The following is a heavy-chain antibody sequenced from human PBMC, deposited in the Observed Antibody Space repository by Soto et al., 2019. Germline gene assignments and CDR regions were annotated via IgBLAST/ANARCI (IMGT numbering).Heavy chain of an antibody. V-gene: IGHV1-69*01. D-gene: IGHD6-13*01. CDR3: VSGASRWYPYFFDS. J-gene: IGHJ4*02. CDR1: EGTFNSYA. CDR2: IIPYYNTL. Sequence: QAQVVQSGAEVRKPGSSVKLSCKASEGTFNSYAIAWVRQAPGQGLEWMGGIIPYYNTLNYAQKFQDRVTITADESTNTVYMELGSLRSDDTAVYFCVSGASRWYPYFFDSWAQGTLVTVSS.